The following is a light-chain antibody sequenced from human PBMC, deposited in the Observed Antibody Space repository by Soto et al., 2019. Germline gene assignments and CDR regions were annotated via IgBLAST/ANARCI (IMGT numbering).Light chain of an antibody. V-gene: IGKV3-11*01. CDR2: DAS. CDR1: QSVGSY. Sequence: EIVLTQSPVTLSLSPGERATLSCRASQSVGSYLAWYQQRPGQAPRLLIYDASNRAAGIPARFSGSGSGTDFTLTISSLEPEGFAVYYCLQRSNWPLTFGGGTKGDIK. CDR3: LQRSNWPLT. J-gene: IGKJ4*01.